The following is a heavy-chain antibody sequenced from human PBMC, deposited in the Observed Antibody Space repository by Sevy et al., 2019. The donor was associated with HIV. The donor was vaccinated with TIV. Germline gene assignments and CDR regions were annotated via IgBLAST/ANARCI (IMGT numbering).Heavy chain of an antibody. CDR2: ISPYNDQT. V-gene: IGHV1-18*01. J-gene: IGHJ3*01. D-gene: IGHD3-22*01. CDR1: GYTVSSFG. CDR3: ATHAMITLGRGAFDL. Sequence: ASVKVSCKASGYTVSSFGITWVRQAPRQGLEWMGWISPYNDQTDYAQKFQGRVSMTTDTSTRTAYMELRSLTSDDTAVSYCATHAMITLGRGAFDLWGQGTMVTVPS.